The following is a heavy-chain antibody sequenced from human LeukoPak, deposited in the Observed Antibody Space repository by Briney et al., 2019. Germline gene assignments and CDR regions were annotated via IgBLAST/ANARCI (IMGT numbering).Heavy chain of an antibody. CDR1: GFTFSNAW. CDR3: TTVWGGD. J-gene: IGHJ1*01. D-gene: IGHD7-27*01. CDR2: IKSKVHGEII. Sequence: GGSLRLSCAASGFTFSNAWMSWVRQAPGEGLEWLGRIKSKVHGEIIDYAAPVKGRFTISRDDSKNTLYLEMNSLKTEDTAVYYCTTVWGGDWGQGTLVTVSS. V-gene: IGHV3-15*01.